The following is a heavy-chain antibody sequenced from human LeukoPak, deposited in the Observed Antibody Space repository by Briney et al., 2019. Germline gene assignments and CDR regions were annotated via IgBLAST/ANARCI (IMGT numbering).Heavy chain of an antibody. D-gene: IGHD2-21*02. CDR2: MNPNSGST. J-gene: IGHJ4*02. CDR1: GYTFTTYD. Sequence: ASVKVSCKASGYTFTTYDINWVRQAPGQGLEWMGWMNPNSGSTGYAQKFQGRVTFSRDTSLSTAFMELSSLTSEDTAVYYCARDRLLIRDSRGGFDYWGQGTLVTVSS. V-gene: IGHV1-8*03. CDR3: ARDRLLIRDSRGGFDY.